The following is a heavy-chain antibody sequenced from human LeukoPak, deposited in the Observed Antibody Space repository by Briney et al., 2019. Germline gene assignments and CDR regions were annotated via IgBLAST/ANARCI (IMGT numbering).Heavy chain of an antibody. J-gene: IGHJ6*02. CDR1: GFTFSIYG. Sequence: GRSLRLSCAASGFTFSIYGMHWVRQAPGKGLEWVAAIWSDGSNKYYADSVKGRFTISRDNSKNTLYMQMNSLSPDDTAVYHCARGFSAYCSTTSCHMDVWGQGTTVTVSS. CDR3: ARGFSAYCSTTSCHMDV. V-gene: IGHV3-33*08. CDR2: IWSDGSNK. D-gene: IGHD2-2*01.